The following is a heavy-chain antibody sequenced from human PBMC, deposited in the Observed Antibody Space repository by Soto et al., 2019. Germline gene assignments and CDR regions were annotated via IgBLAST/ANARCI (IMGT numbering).Heavy chain of an antibody. V-gene: IGHV3-23*01. Sequence: GGSLRLSCAASGFTFSSYAMSWVRQAPGKGLEWVSAISGSGGSTYYADSVKGRFTISRDNSKNTLYLQMNSLRAEDTAVYYCAKDLSGVVTANDAFDSWGQGTMVTVSS. J-gene: IGHJ3*02. CDR1: GFTFSSYA. CDR3: AKDLSGVVTANDAFDS. D-gene: IGHD2-21*02. CDR2: ISGSGGST.